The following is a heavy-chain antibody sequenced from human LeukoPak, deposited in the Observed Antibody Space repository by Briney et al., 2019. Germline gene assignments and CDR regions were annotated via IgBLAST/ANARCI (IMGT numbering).Heavy chain of an antibody. CDR1: GDTLTELP. CDR2: FDPEHGEM. Sequence: ASVKVSCKVSGDTLTELPTYWVRQAPGKGLEWMGGFDPEHGEMIYAQKLQGRVTMTEDRSTDTAYMELSSLRSEDTAVYYCATGGPWDLLKYWGQGTLVTVSS. D-gene: IGHD3-9*01. CDR3: ATGGPWDLLKY. J-gene: IGHJ4*02. V-gene: IGHV1-24*01.